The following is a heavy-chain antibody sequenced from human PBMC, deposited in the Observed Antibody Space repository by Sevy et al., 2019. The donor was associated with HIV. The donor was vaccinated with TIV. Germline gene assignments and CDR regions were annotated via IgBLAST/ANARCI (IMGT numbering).Heavy chain of an antibody. CDR1: GYTFTGYY. V-gene: IGHV1-2*04. CDR2: INPNSGGT. CDR3: ARMDIGATHDAFDI. Sequence: ASVKVSCKASGYTFTGYYMHWVRQAPGQGLEWMGWINPNSGGTNYAQKFKGWVTMTRDTSISTAYMELMRLRSDDTAVYYCARMDIGATHDAFDIWGQGTMVTVSS. D-gene: IGHD5-12*01. J-gene: IGHJ3*02.